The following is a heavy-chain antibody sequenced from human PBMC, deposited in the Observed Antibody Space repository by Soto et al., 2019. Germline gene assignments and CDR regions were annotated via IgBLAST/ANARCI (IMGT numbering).Heavy chain of an antibody. J-gene: IGHJ4*02. CDR1: GGSISSSSYY. Sequence: QLQLQESGPGLVKPSETLSLTCTVSGGSISSSSYYWGWIRQPPGKGLEWIGSSYYSGSTYYNPSLKSRVTISVDTSKNQFSLKLSSVTAADTAVYYCARRRGYSSSWYYFDYWGQGTLVTVSS. CDR2: SYYSGST. V-gene: IGHV4-39*01. D-gene: IGHD6-13*01. CDR3: ARRRGYSSSWYYFDY.